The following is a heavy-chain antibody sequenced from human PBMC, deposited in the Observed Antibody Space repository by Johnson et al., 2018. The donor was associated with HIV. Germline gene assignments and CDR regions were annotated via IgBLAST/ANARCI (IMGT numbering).Heavy chain of an antibody. J-gene: IGHJ3*02. CDR3: AREWLYGFDI. V-gene: IGHV3-20*04. CDR1: GFKFDDYG. CDR2: INWDGAST. D-gene: IGHD5-24*01. Sequence: LQLVESGGGVVRPGGSLRLSCAASGFKFDDYGMSWVRQAPGKGLDWVSGINWDGASTGYADSVKGRFTISRDNSKNTLYLQMNRLRAEDTAVYYCAREWLYGFDIWGQGTMVTVSS.